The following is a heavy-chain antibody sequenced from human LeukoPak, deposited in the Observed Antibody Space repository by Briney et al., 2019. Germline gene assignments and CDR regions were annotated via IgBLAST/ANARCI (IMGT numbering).Heavy chain of an antibody. Sequence: GASVKVSCKASGYTLTSYYMHWVRQAPGQGLEWMGIIDPSGVSTSYAQKFQGRVTMTRDTSTSTVYMELSSLRSEDTAVYYCAVAVAGTDAFDIWGQGTMVTVSS. CDR3: AVAVAGTDAFDI. D-gene: IGHD6-19*01. CDR1: GYTLTSYY. CDR2: IDPSGVST. J-gene: IGHJ3*02. V-gene: IGHV1-46*01.